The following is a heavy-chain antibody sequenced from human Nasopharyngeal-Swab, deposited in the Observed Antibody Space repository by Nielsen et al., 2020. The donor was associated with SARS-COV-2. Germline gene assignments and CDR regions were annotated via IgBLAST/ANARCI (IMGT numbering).Heavy chain of an antibody. CDR1: GFTFSSYD. V-gene: IGHV3-13*01. Sequence: GGSLRLSCAASGFTFSSYDMHWVRQATGKGLEWVSAIGTAGDTYYPGSVKGRFTISRENAKNSLYLQMNSLRAGDTAVYYCARDWARSGSYSTHFDYWGQGTLVTVSS. CDR2: IGTAGDT. J-gene: IGHJ4*02. CDR3: ARDWARSGSYSTHFDY. D-gene: IGHD1-26*01.